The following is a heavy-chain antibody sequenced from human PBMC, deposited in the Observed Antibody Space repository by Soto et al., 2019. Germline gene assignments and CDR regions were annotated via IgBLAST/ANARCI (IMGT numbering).Heavy chain of an antibody. CDR1: GGTFGSYA. CDR3: ARESGSGSYSPNYFDY. Sequence: QVQRVQPGAGVKKPGSSVKVSWETSGGTFGSYAISWVRQAPGQGLDWMGGIIPIFGTANYAQKFQGRVTITADESTSTAYMELSRLRSEDTAVYYCARESGSGSYSPNYFDYWGQGTLVTVSS. V-gene: IGHV1-69*01. D-gene: IGHD3-10*01. J-gene: IGHJ4*02. CDR2: IIPIFGTA.